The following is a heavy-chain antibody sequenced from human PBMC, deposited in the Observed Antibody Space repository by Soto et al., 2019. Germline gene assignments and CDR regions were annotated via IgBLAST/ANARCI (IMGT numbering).Heavy chain of an antibody. CDR1: GFTFSSYT. J-gene: IGHJ6*02. CDR3: ARISEPYYYGMDV. V-gene: IGHV3-48*02. Sequence: PGGPLRLSCAASGFTFSSYTMNWVRQAPGKGLEWVSYISSSSSITYYADSVKGRFAISRDNAKNSLYLQMNSLRDEDTAVYYCARISEPYYYGMDVWGQGTTVTVSS. CDR2: ISSSSSIT.